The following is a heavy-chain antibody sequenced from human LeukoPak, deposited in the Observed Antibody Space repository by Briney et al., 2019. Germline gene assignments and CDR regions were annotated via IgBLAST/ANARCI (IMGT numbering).Heavy chain of an antibody. D-gene: IGHD5-12*01. CDR1: GFTFSSYW. CDR2: INSDGSST. V-gene: IGHV3-74*01. CDR3: ARSPIKTWEGAFDI. Sequence: GGSLRLSCAASGFTFSSYWMHWVRQAPGKGLVWVSRINSDGSSTSYADSVKGRFTISRDNAKNTLYLQMNSLRAEDTAVYYCARSPIKTWEGAFDIWGQGTMVTVSS. J-gene: IGHJ3*02.